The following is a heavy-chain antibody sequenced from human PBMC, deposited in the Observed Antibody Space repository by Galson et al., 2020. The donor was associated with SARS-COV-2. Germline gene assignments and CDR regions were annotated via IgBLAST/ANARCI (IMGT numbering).Heavy chain of an antibody. Sequence: ASVKVSCKASGYTFTSYGISWVQQAPGQGLEWMGWISAYNGNTNYAQKLQGRVTMTTDTSTSTAYMELRSLRSDDTAVYYCARDLGPDYYDSTRVPFDLWGRGTLVTVSS. CDR1: GYTFTSYG. V-gene: IGHV1-18*01. J-gene: IGHJ2*01. CDR3: ARDLGPDYYDSTRVPFDL. CDR2: ISAYNGNT. D-gene: IGHD3-22*01.